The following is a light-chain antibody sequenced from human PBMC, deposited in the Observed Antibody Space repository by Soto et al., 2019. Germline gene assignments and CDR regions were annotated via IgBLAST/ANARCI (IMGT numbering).Light chain of an antibody. J-gene: IGKJ1*01. V-gene: IGKV3-20*01. CDR3: QQYVSSPWT. CDR2: GAS. CDR1: QSISSSY. Sequence: EIVLTQSPGTLSLSPGERATLSCRASQSISSSYLAWYQQKPGQAPRPLIYGASSRATGIPDRFSGSGSGTDFTLTISILEPEDFAVYYCQQYVSSPWTFGQGTKVEIQ.